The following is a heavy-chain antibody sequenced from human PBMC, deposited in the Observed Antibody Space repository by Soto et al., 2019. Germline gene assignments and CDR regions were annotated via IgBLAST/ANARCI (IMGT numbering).Heavy chain of an antibody. J-gene: IGHJ6*01. V-gene: IGHV3-30-3*01. CDR3: ARVLKTRTSGRYYYYGMDV. CDR2: ISYDGSNK. Sequence: QVQLVESGGGVVQPGRSLRLSCAASGFTFSSYAMHWVRQAPGKGLEWVAVISYDGSNKYYADSVKGRFTISRDNSKNTLYLQMNSLRAEDTAVYYCARVLKTRTSGRYYYYGMDVW. CDR1: GFTFSSYA. D-gene: IGHD1-7*01.